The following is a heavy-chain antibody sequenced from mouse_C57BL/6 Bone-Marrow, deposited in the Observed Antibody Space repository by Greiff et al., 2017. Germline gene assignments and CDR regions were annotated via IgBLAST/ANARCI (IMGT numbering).Heavy chain of an antibody. CDR1: GFTFSSYA. J-gene: IGHJ3*01. CDR2: ISDGGSYT. CDR3: ARDGAWFAY. V-gene: IGHV5-4*01. Sequence: EVQLVESGGGLVKPGGSLKLSCAASGFTFSSYAMSWVRQTPEKRLEWVATISDGGSYTYYPDNVKGRFTISRDNAKNNLYLQISHLKSEDTAMYYCARDGAWFAYWGQGTLVTVSA.